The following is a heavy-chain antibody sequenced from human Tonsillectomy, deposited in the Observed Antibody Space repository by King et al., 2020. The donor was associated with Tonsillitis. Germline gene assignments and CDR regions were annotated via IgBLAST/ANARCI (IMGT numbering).Heavy chain of an antibody. CDR3: ARGPRY. CDR2: ISYDGSDK. CDR1: GFTFSSYA. Sequence: VQLVESGGGVVQPGRSLRLSCAASGFTFSSYAMHWVRQAPGKGLEWVAVISYDGSDKYYADSVQGRFTISRDNSKNTLYLQMNSLRTEDTAVYYCARGPRYWGQGTLVTVSS. J-gene: IGHJ4*02. V-gene: IGHV3-30-3*01.